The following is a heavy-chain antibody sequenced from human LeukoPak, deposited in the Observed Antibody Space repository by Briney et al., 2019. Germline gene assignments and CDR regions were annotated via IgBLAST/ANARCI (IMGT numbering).Heavy chain of an antibody. Sequence: PSETLSLTCSVPGGSINGYSWTWIRQPPGMRLEWVGHISYTGTTNYNPSLTTRVAISVDTSKNQFSLKLTSVTAADTGMYFCARLGGNWNSPGRDYWGQGTLVTVSS. CDR3: ARLGGNWNSPGRDY. J-gene: IGHJ4*02. CDR1: GGSINGYS. D-gene: IGHD3-10*01. V-gene: IGHV4-59*08. CDR2: ISYTGTT.